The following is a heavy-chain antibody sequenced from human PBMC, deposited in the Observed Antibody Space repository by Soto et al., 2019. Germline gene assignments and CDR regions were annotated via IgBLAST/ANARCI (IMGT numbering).Heavy chain of an antibody. CDR2: INPNSGGT. CDR3: ARSLTEGYCTITGCYTRPLYGMDV. V-gene: IGHV1-2*02. Sequence: QEQLVQSGAEVKKPGASVKVSCKASGYTFSGYYIHWLRQAPGQGLEWMGWINPNSGGTNYAQKFQGRVTVTRDTPTSTAYMELSRLTSDDTAVYYYARSLTEGYCTITGCYTRPLYGMDVWGQGTTVTVSS. J-gene: IGHJ6*02. D-gene: IGHD2-2*02. CDR1: GYTFSGYY.